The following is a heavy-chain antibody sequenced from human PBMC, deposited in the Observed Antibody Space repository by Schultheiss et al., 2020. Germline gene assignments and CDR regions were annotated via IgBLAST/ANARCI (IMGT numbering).Heavy chain of an antibody. Sequence: GESLKISCAASGFTFSTYGMHWVRQAPGKGLEWVALISYDGTNKYYADSVKGRFTISRDNAKNSLYLQMNSLRAEDRAVYYCARVGAAALDYWGQGTLVTVSS. CDR3: ARVGAAALDY. J-gene: IGHJ4*02. D-gene: IGHD6-13*01. CDR2: ISYDGTNK. V-gene: IGHV3-30*03. CDR1: GFTFSTYG.